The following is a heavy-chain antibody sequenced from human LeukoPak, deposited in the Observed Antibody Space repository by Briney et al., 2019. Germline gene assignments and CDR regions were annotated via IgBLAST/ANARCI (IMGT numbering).Heavy chain of an antibody. J-gene: IGHJ4*02. CDR1: GYIFTDYY. V-gene: IGHV1-2*02. Sequence: ASVKVSCKASGYIFTDYYIHWVRQAPGQGLEWMGWINPNSGYTNYAQKFQGRVTMTRDASIGTVYMELSRLTSDDTAVYYCSRGYRFGSNPDYWGQGTVVTVSS. CDR2: INPNSGYT. D-gene: IGHD3-10*01. CDR3: SRGYRFGSNPDY.